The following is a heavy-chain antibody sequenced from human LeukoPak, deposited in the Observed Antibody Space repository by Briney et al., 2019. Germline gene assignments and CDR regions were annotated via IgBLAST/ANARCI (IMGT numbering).Heavy chain of an antibody. Sequence: GASVKVSCKASGYTFTGYYMHWVRQAPGQGLEWMGWINPNSGGTNYAQKFQGRVTMTRDTSISTAYMELSRLRSDDTAVYYCARDFNYYDSSGYPEDPDYWGQGTLVTVSS. CDR1: GYTFTGYY. CDR2: INPNSGGT. J-gene: IGHJ4*02. V-gene: IGHV1-2*02. D-gene: IGHD3-22*01. CDR3: ARDFNYYDSSGYPEDPDY.